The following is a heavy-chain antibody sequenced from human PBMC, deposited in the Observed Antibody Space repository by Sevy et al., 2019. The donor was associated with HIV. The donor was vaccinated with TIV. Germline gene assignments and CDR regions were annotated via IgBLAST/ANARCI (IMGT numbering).Heavy chain of an antibody. D-gene: IGHD3-10*01. CDR1: GFTFSNAW. Sequence: GGSLRLSCAASGFTFSNAWMSWVRQAPGKGLEWVGRIKSKTDGGTTDYAAPVKGRFTIPRDDSKNTLYLQMTSLKTEDTAVYHCTTGDQVLEVRGVITHHGWGKGTTVTVSS. CDR2: IKSKTDGGTT. V-gene: IGHV3-15*01. CDR3: TTGDQVLEVRGVITHHG. J-gene: IGHJ6*04.